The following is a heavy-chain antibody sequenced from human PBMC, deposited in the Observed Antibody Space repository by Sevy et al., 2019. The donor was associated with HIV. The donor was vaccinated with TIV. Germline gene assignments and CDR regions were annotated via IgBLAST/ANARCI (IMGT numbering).Heavy chain of an antibody. CDR2: ISYDGSNK. Sequence: GGSLRLSCAASGFTFSSYGMHWVRQAPGKGLEWVAVISYDGSNKYYADPVKGRFTISRDNSKNTLYLQMNSLRAEDTAVYYCAKIGDCSGGSCYSGEHYYGMDVWGQGTTVTVSS. CDR1: GFTFSSYG. V-gene: IGHV3-30*18. CDR3: AKIGDCSGGSCYSGEHYYGMDV. J-gene: IGHJ6*02. D-gene: IGHD2-15*01.